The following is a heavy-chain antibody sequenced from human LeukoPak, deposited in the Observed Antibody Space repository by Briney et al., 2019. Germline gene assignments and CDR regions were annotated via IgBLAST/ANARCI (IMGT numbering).Heavy chain of an antibody. CDR2: ISAYNGNT. CDR1: GGTFSSYA. D-gene: IGHD5-18*01. V-gene: IGHV1-18*01. J-gene: IGHJ4*02. Sequence: GASVKVSCKASGGTFSSYAISWVRQAPGQGLEWMGWISAYNGNTNYAQKLQGRVTMTTDTSTSTAYMELRSLRSDDTAVYYCARVDVEDTAWFGDYWGQGTLVTVSS. CDR3: ARVDVEDTAWFGDY.